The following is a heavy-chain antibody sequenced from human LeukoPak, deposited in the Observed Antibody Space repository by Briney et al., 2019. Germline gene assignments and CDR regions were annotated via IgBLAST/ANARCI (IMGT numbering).Heavy chain of an antibody. V-gene: IGHV1-18*01. CDR3: ARGSSGWYGWDSYYGMDV. CDR1: GYTFTSYG. CDR2: ISAYNGNT. D-gene: IGHD6-19*01. Sequence: GASVKVSCKASGYTFTSYGISWVRQAPGQGLEWMGWISAYNGNTNYAQKLQGRVTMTTDTSTSTAYMELRSLRSDDTAVYYCARGSSGWYGWDSYYGMDVWGQGTTVTVSS. J-gene: IGHJ6*02.